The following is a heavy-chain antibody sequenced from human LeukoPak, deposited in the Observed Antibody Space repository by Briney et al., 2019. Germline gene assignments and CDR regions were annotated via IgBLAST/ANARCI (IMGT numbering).Heavy chain of an antibody. CDR1: GFTFSAYY. Sequence: GGSLRLSCAASGFTFSAYYMSWVRQAPGKGLEWVSSITDSGDRTYYTDSVKGRFTISRDNSWNTLFLQMNSLRGEDTARYYCAREPRPGYSGGWYYFDYWGQGALVTVSS. CDR2: ITDSGDRT. D-gene: IGHD6-19*01. V-gene: IGHV3-23*01. J-gene: IGHJ4*02. CDR3: AREPRPGYSGGWYYFDY.